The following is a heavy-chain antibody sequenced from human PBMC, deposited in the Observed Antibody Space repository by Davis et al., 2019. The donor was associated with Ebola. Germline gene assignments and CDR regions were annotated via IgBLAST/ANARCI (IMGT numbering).Heavy chain of an antibody. V-gene: IGHV1-18*01. CDR1: GGTFSSYA. CDR3: ARVFGGYSSGWPFDY. J-gene: IGHJ4*02. D-gene: IGHD6-19*01. CDR2: ISAYNGNT. Sequence: ASVKVSCKASGGTFSSYAISWVRQAPGQGLEWMGWISAYNGNTNYAQKLQGRVTMTTDTSTSTAYMELRRLRSDDTAVYYCARVFGGYSSGWPFDYWGQGTLVTVSS.